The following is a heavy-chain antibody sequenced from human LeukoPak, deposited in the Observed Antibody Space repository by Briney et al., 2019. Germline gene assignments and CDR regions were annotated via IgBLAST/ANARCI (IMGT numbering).Heavy chain of an antibody. CDR1: GFTFSSYA. CDR3: AHHPFYGSGSYYSYYFDY. V-gene: IGHV3-23*01. J-gene: IGHJ4*02. Sequence: PGGSLRLSCAASGFTFSSYAMSWVRQAPGKGLEWVSAVSGSGGSTYYADSVKGRFTISRDNSKNTLYLQMNSLRAEDTAVYYCAHHPFYGSGSYYSYYFDYRGQGTLVTVSS. D-gene: IGHD3-10*01. CDR2: VSGSGGST.